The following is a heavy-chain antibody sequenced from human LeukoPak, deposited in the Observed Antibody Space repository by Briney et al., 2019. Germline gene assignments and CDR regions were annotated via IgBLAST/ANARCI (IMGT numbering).Heavy chain of an antibody. J-gene: IGHJ4*02. Sequence: GGSLRLSCAASGFTFSSYGMSWVRQAPGRGLEWVSYISSSSSTIYYADSVKGRFTISRDNAKNSLYLQMNSLRAEDTAVYYCSNFDYWGQGTLVTVSS. CDR1: GFTFSSYG. CDR2: ISSSSSTI. D-gene: IGHD5-24*01. CDR3: SNFDY. V-gene: IGHV3-48*01.